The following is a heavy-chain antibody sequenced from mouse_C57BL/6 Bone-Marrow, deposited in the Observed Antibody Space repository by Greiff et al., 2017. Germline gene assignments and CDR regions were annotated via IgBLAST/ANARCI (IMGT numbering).Heavy chain of an antibody. CDR2: IDPETGGT. CDR3: TGLYYGSSHWYFDV. Sequence: QVQLQQSGAELVRPGASVTLSCKASGYTFTDYEMRWVKQTPVHGLEWIGAIDPETGGTAYNQKFKGKAILTADKSSSTAYMELRSLTSEDSAVYYCTGLYYGSSHWYFDVWGTGTTVTVSS. J-gene: IGHJ1*03. D-gene: IGHD1-1*01. CDR1: GYTFTDYE. V-gene: IGHV1-15*01.